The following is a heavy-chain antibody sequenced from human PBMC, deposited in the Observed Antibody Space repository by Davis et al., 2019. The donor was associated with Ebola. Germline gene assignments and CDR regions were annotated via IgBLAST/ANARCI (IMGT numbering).Heavy chain of an antibody. CDR2: IWYDGSNK. Sequence: GESLKISCAASGFTFSSYGMHWVRQAPGKGLEWVAVIWYDGSNKYYADSVKGRFTISRDNSKNTLYLQMNSLRAEDTAVYYCARAGAGMDVWGQGTTVTVSS. V-gene: IGHV3-33*01. CDR1: GFTFSSYG. CDR3: ARAGAGMDV. J-gene: IGHJ6*02. D-gene: IGHD3-10*01.